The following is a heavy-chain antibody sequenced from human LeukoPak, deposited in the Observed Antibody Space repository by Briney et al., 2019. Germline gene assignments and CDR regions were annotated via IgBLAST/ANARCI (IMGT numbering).Heavy chain of an antibody. CDR1: GGSISTYY. Sequence: SETLSLTCSVAGGSISTYYWNWIRQTPGKGLEWIGHISYGNTDYNPSLKSRVTISVDTSKNQFSLKLTSVTAADTAVYYCARDKAHSYGRYFDPWGQGALIIVSS. J-gene: IGHJ5*02. V-gene: IGHV4-59*01. CDR3: ARDKAHSYGRYFDP. D-gene: IGHD5-18*01. CDR2: ISYGNT.